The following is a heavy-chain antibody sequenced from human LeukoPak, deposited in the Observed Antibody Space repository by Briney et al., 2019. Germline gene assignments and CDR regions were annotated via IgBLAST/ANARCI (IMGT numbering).Heavy chain of an antibody. V-gene: IGHV4-31*03. CDR3: ARQGPIVGAPYDY. J-gene: IGHJ4*02. CDR1: GGSISSGGYY. Sequence: PSQTLSLTCTVSGGSISSGGYYWSWIRQHPGKGLEWIGYIYYSGSTYYNPSLKSRVTISVDTSKNQFSLKLSSVTAADTAVYYCARQGPIVGAPYDYWGQGTLVTVSP. D-gene: IGHD1-26*01. CDR2: IYYSGST.